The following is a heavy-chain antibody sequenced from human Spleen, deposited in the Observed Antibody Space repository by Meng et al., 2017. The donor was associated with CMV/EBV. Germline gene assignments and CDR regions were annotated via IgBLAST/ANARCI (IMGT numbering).Heavy chain of an antibody. Sequence: GESLKISCAASGFTFSSYSMNWVRQAPGKGLEWVAVISDDGNKRNFGNSVKGRFTISRDNSRNTLYLQINSLRGDDTAVYYCAREGDVLRFLEWPMGAMDVWGQGTAVTVSS. V-gene: IGHV3-30*03. CDR2: ISDDGNKR. D-gene: IGHD3-3*01. J-gene: IGHJ6*02. CDR1: GFTFSSYS. CDR3: AREGDVLRFLEWPMGAMDV.